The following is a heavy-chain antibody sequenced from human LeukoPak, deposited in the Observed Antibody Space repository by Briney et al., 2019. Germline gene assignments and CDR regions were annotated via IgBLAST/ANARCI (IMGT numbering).Heavy chain of an antibody. Sequence: SETLSHTCTVSGGSISSYYCSWIRQPAGKGLEWIGRIYTSGSTNYNPSLKSRVTMSVDTSKNRFSLKLSSVTAADTAVYYCAREMGMFAGMDVWGQGTTVTVSS. CDR2: IYTSGST. V-gene: IGHV4-4*07. CDR3: AREMGMFAGMDV. J-gene: IGHJ6*02. D-gene: IGHD3-10*02. CDR1: GGSISSYY.